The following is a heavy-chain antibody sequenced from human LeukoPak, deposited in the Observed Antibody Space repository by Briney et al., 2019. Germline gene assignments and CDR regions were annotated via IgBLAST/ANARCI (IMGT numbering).Heavy chain of an antibody. V-gene: IGHV5-51*01. D-gene: IGHD3-22*01. Sequence: GESLKISCKGSGYSFTSYWIGLVRQMPGKGLEWMGIIYPGDSDTRYSPSFQGQVTLSADKPISTAYLQWSSLKASDTAMYYCARQKASGYYSYYYYYMDVWGKRTTVTISS. CDR3: ARQKASGYYSYYYYYMDV. CDR2: IYPGDSDT. CDR1: GYSFTSYW. J-gene: IGHJ6*03.